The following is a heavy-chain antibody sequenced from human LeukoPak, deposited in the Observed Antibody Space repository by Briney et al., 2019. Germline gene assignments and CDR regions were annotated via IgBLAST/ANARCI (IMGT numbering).Heavy chain of an antibody. CDR2: IYTSGST. Sequence: SETLSLTCTVSGGSIGSGSYYWSRIRQPAGKGLEWIGRIYTSGSTNYNPSLKSRVTISVDTPKNQFSLRLSSVTAADTAVYYCARGGYSYGDDYWGQGTLVTVSS. CDR1: GGSIGSGSYY. CDR3: ARGGYSYGDDY. D-gene: IGHD5-18*01. V-gene: IGHV4-61*02. J-gene: IGHJ4*02.